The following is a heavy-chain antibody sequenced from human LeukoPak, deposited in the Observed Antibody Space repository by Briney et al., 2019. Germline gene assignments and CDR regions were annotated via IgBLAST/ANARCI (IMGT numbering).Heavy chain of an antibody. V-gene: IGHV3-48*04. CDR2: ISSSGSTI. CDR3: ARIVGYCSSTSCYESYFDY. D-gene: IGHD2-2*01. CDR1: GFTFTSYG. Sequence: GGSLRLSCAASGFTFTSYGMYWVRQAPGKGLEWVSYISSSGSTIYYADSVKGRFTISRDNAKNSLYLQMNSLRAEDTAVYYCARIVGYCSSTSCYESYFDYWGQGTLVTVSS. J-gene: IGHJ4*02.